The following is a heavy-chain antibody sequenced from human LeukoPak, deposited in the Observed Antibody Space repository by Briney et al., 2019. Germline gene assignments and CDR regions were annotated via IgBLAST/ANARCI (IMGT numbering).Heavy chain of an antibody. D-gene: IGHD6-19*01. V-gene: IGHV4-39*01. Sequence: PSETPSLTYTVSGDSISSRSYFWGWIRQPPGKGLEWIGSIYYKGNTYFNPSLKSRVTISEDTSKNQFSLKLNSLTAADTAVYYCARHPNSSGWYVDYWGQGTLVTVSS. CDR3: ARHPNSSGWYVDY. CDR2: IYYKGNT. CDR1: GDSISSRSYF. J-gene: IGHJ4*02.